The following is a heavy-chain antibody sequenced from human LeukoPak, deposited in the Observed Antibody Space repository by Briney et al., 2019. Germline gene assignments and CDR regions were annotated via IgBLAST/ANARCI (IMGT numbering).Heavy chain of an antibody. J-gene: IGHJ4*02. CDR1: GFTFSTYW. V-gene: IGHV3-7*01. D-gene: IGHD3-22*01. CDR3: ARDSSGYQ. CDR2: IKGDGSEK. Sequence: PGGSLRLSCAASGFTFSTYWMSWVRQAPGKGLEWVANIKGDGSEKYYGDSVKGGITISRDNPKNSLYLQLNSLRPEDTAVYYCARDSSGYQWGQGTLVTVSS.